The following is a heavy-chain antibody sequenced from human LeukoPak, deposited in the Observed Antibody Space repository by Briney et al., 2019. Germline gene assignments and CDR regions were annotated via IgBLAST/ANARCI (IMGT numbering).Heavy chain of an antibody. CDR3: ARVLLERPGIDSFDM. CDR2: INSGSYTI. CDR1: GFRLGSYS. D-gene: IGHD1-1*01. J-gene: IGHJ3*02. Sequence: GGSLRLSCGASGFRLGSYSMDWVRQAPGKGLEWVSHINSGSYTIYYADSVKGRFAISRDNAGNSLYLQMNSLRDEDTAVYYCARVLLERPGIDSFDMWGQGTMVTVSS. V-gene: IGHV3-48*02.